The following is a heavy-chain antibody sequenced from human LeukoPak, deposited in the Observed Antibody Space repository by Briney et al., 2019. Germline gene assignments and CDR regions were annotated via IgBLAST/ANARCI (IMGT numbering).Heavy chain of an antibody. CDR1: GFTFRSYW. V-gene: IGHV3-7*01. CDR3: ARDGGPFDS. D-gene: IGHD3-16*01. Sequence: GGSLRLSSAASGFTFRSYWMSWVRQAPGKGLEWVANINQDGSEKYYVDPVKGRFTISRDNAKKSLYLQMNSLRADDTAVYYCARDGGPFDSWGQGTLVTVSS. CDR2: INQDGSEK. J-gene: IGHJ4*02.